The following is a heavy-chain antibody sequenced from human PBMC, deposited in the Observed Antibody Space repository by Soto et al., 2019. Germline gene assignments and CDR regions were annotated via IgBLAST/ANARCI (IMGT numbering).Heavy chain of an antibody. D-gene: IGHD6-13*01. J-gene: IGHJ6*02. Sequence: LRLSCAASGFTFSSYAMHWVRQAPGKGLEWVAVISYDGSNKYYADSVKGRFTISRDNSKNTLYLQMNSLRAEDTAVYYCARVSSSWYYYYYGMDVWGQGTTVTVSS. CDR3: ARVSSSWYYYYYGMDV. V-gene: IGHV3-30-3*01. CDR1: GFTFSSYA. CDR2: ISYDGSNK.